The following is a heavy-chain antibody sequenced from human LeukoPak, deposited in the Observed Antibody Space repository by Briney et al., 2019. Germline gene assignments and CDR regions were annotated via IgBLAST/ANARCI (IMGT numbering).Heavy chain of an antibody. Sequence: SETLSLTCAVYGGSFSGYYWSWLRQPPGKGLEWSGEINHSGSTNYNPSLKSRVTISVDTSKNQFSLKLSSVHAADPAVYYCARHFDYDFWSGRFDLWGQGTLVTVAS. CDR2: INHSGST. CDR3: ARHFDYDFWSGRFDL. D-gene: IGHD3-3*01. CDR1: GGSFSGYY. V-gene: IGHV4-34*01. J-gene: IGHJ5*02.